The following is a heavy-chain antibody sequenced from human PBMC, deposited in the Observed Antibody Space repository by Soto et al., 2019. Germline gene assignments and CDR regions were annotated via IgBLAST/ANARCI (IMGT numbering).Heavy chain of an antibody. V-gene: IGHV3-74*03. D-gene: IGHD1-26*01. CDR1: WFNFSSYW. J-gene: IGHJ4*02. CDR3: TRGSGNSALDY. CDR2: INTDGSIT. Sequence: PGGSLRLSCGASWFNFSSYWVHWVRQVPGKGLVWVSRINTDGSITTYLDSVKGRFTISRDNAKNTLNLQMNSLRAEDTALYYCTRGSGNSALDYWGQGTLVTVSS.